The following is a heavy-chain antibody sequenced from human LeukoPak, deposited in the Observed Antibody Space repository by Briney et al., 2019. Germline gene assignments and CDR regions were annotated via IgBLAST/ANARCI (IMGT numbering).Heavy chain of an antibody. CDR3: AKAGNFWYYFDY. D-gene: IGHD2-8*02. CDR2: ISGSGGGT. V-gene: IGHV3-23*01. Sequence: GGSLRLSCEASGSTLSNSAMSWVRQAPGKGLEWVSTISGSGGGTYYADSVKGRFAISRDTSRNSLYLQMNSLRAEDTAVYYCAKAGNFWYYFDYWGQGTLVTVSS. J-gene: IGHJ4*02. CDR1: GSTLSNSA.